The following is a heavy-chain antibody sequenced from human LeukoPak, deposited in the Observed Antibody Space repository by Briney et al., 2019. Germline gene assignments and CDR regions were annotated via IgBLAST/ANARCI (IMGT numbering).Heavy chain of an antibody. CDR1: GGSISSYY. Sequence: PSETLSLTCTVSGGSISSYYWSWIRQPPGKGLEWIGYIDYSGSTNYHPSLKSRVTILVDTSKNQFSLKLSSVTAADTAVYYCAREEWLDYWGQGTLVTVSS. V-gene: IGHV4-59*01. CDR2: IDYSGST. CDR3: AREEWLDY. J-gene: IGHJ4*02. D-gene: IGHD3-3*01.